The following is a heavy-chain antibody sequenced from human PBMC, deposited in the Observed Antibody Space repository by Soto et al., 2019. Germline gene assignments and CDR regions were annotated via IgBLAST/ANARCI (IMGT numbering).Heavy chain of an antibody. CDR3: AKSRGSGSYFNPSDAFDF. D-gene: IGHD3-10*01. CDR1: GFTFSSYA. CDR2: ISGSGGGT. J-gene: IGHJ3*01. V-gene: IGHV3-23*01. Sequence: GSLRLSCAASGFTFSSYAMSWVRQALGKGLEWVSSISGSGGGTYYADSVKGRFTISRDNSKNTLSLQMNSLRAEETAVYYCAKSRGSGSYFNPSDAFDFWGQGTMVTVSS.